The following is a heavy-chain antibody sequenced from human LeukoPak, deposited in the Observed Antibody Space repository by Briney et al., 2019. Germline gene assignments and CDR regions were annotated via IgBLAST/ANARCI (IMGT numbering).Heavy chain of an antibody. Sequence: GGSLRLSCAASGFTVSSNYMSWVRQAPGKGLEWVSVIYSGGSTYYADSVKGRFTISRDNSKNTLYLQMNSLRAEDKAVYYCARDGKGYYDFWSGYSHDAFDIWGQGTMVTVSS. CDR1: GFTVSSNY. J-gene: IGHJ3*02. CDR3: ARDGKGYYDFWSGYSHDAFDI. D-gene: IGHD3-3*01. CDR2: IYSGGST. V-gene: IGHV3-66*02.